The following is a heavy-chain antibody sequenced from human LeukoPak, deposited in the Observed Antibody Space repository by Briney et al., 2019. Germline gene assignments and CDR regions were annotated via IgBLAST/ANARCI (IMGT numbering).Heavy chain of an antibody. Sequence: GSLKLSCVHSGFTLSFYAMSWVRQAPGKELEWVSRMCAGVTSTYYADSVKGRFTISRDNSKNTLYLHMDSLRAEDTAIYYCAKMRGIVITFGGVIFDSWGQGTLATVSS. J-gene: IGHJ4*02. D-gene: IGHD3-16*01. CDR1: GFTLSFYA. CDR2: MCAGVTST. CDR3: AKMRGIVITFGGVIFDS. V-gene: IGHV3-23*01.